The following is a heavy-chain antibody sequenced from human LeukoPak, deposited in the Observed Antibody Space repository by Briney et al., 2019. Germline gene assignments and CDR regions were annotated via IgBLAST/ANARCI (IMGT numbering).Heavy chain of an antibody. V-gene: IGHV3-48*03. J-gene: IGHJ3*02. Sequence: GGSLRLSCAASGFTFSSYEMNWVRQAPGKGLEWVSYISSSGSTIYHADSVKGRFTISRDNAKNSLYLQMNSLRAEDTAVYYCARELGSGSYFDIWGQGTMVTVSS. CDR1: GFTFSSYE. CDR3: ARELGSGSYFDI. D-gene: IGHD3-10*01. CDR2: ISSSGSTI.